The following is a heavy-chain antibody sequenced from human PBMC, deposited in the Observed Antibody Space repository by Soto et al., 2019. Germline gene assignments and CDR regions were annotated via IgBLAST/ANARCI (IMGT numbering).Heavy chain of an antibody. CDR2: ISGSAGSSGP. Sequence: DVQLLESGGGLVQPGGSLRLSCVASGFTFSTYTMSWVRQAPGKGLEWVSAISGSAGSSGPSYADSVQGRFSISRDNARNTLYLQMNSLRGEDTAMYYCAKXRCSTANCYVPEYWGQGTRVTVSS. CDR3: AKXRCSTANCYVPEY. D-gene: IGHD2-2*01. CDR1: GFTFSTYT. J-gene: IGHJ4*02. V-gene: IGHV3-23*01.